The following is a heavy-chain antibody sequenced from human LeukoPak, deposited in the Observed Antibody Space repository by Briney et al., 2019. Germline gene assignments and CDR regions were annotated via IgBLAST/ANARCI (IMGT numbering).Heavy chain of an antibody. D-gene: IGHD3-3*01. CDR2: IIPIFGTA. CDR1: GYTFSNYA. Sequence: SVKVSCKASGYTFSNYAISWVRQAPGQGLEWMGGIIPIFGTANYAQKFQGRVTITADESTSTAYMELSSLRSEDTAVYYCARSLYDFWSGSPTHNTHDAFDIWGQGTMVTVSS. J-gene: IGHJ3*02. V-gene: IGHV1-69*13. CDR3: ARSLYDFWSGSPTHNTHDAFDI.